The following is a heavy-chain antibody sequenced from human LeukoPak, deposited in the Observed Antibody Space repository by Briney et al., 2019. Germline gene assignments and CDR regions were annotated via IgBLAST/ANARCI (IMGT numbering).Heavy chain of an antibody. D-gene: IGHD6-13*01. CDR2: MSGDATST. J-gene: IGHJ4*02. V-gene: IGHV3-23*01. CDR3: AKRTSGSSWYSSDS. CDR1: GFTFSSFA. Sequence: GGSLRPSCAASGFTFSSFAMNWVRQAPGKGLEWVSTMSGDATSTYYADSVKGRFTISRDNSKNTLYLQMNSLRAEDTAVYYCAKRTSGSSWYSSDSWGQGTLVTVSS.